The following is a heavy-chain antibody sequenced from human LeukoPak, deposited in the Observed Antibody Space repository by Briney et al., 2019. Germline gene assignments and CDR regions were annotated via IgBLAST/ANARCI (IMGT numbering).Heavy chain of an antibody. CDR1: GFTFSSYA. J-gene: IGHJ4*02. V-gene: IGHV3-23*01. CDR3: AKDRILEGGITMIVVVITTGGGAYYFDY. Sequence: GGSLRLSCAASGFTFSSYAMSWVRQAPGKGLEWVSAISGSGGSTYYADSVKGRFTISRDNSKNTLYLQMNSLRAEDTAVYYCAKDRILEGGITMIVVVITTGGGAYYFDYWGQGTLVTVSS. D-gene: IGHD3-22*01. CDR2: ISGSGGST.